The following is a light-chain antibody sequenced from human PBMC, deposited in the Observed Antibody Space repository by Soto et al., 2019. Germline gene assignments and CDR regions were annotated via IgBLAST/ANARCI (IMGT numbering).Light chain of an antibody. CDR2: DAS. Sequence: DIQMTQSPSSLSASVGDRVTITCQASQNINNYLNWYQQKPGRAPKLLIYDASNLEAGVPSRFRGSGSGTDFTFTISRLQPEDIATYSCQHYENLPTFGQGTRMEIK. CDR3: QHYENLPT. CDR1: QNINNY. J-gene: IGKJ5*01. V-gene: IGKV1-33*01.